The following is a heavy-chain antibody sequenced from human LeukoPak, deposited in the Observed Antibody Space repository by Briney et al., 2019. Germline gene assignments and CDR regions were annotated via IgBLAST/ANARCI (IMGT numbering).Heavy chain of an antibody. Sequence: SVKVSCKASGGTSSSYAISWVRQAPGQGLEWMGGIIPILGTANYAQKFQGRVTITADESTSTAYMELSSLRSEDTAVYYCARGDSSGYYPLFDYWGQGTLVTVSS. CDR3: ARGDSSGYYPLFDY. J-gene: IGHJ4*02. V-gene: IGHV1-69*13. D-gene: IGHD3-22*01. CDR2: IIPILGTA. CDR1: GGTSSSYA.